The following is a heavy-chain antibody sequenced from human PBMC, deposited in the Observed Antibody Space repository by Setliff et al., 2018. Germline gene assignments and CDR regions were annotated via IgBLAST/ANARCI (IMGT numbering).Heavy chain of an antibody. V-gene: IGHV4-38-2*01. CDR1: GYSISSGYY. CDR3: ARGYSGYDYLKPFDY. Sequence: SETLSLTCAVSGYSISSGYYWGWIRQPPGKGLEWIGSIYYSGSTYYNPSLKSRVTISVDTSKNQFSLKLSSVTAADTAVHYCARGYSGYDYLKPFDYWGQGTLVTVSS. J-gene: IGHJ4*02. D-gene: IGHD5-12*01. CDR2: IYYSGST.